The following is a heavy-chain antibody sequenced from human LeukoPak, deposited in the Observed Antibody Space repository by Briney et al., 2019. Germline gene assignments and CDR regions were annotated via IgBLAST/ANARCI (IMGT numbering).Heavy chain of an antibody. Sequence: SETLSLTCAVYGGSFSGYYWSWIRQPPGKGLEWIGYIYYSGSTYYNPSLKSRVTISVDTSKNQFSLKLSSVTAADTAVYYCARVRLWFGTDWFDPWGQGTLVTVSS. CDR3: ARVRLWFGTDWFDP. J-gene: IGHJ5*02. V-gene: IGHV4-30-4*08. CDR1: GGSFSGYY. D-gene: IGHD3-10*01. CDR2: IYYSGST.